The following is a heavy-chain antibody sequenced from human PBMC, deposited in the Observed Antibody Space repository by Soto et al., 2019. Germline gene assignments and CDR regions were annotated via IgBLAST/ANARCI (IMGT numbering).Heavy chain of an antibody. J-gene: IGHJ4*02. CDR3: ARGDKYSGDY. D-gene: IGHD5-18*01. Sequence: VQLVESGGGLVQPGGSLSLSCAASGFTFGGYWMSWVRQAAGKGLEWVANINQDASETYYVDSVKGRFTISRDNAKNSLYLQMNSLRAEDTAVYYCARGDKYSGDYWGQGTLVTVSS. CDR2: INQDASET. V-gene: IGHV3-7*05. CDR1: GFTFGGYW.